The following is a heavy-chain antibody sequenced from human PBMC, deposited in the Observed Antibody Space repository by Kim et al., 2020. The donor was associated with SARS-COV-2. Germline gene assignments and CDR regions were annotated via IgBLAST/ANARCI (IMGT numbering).Heavy chain of an antibody. CDR3: ARVARGDGYNYDN. D-gene: IGHD5-12*01. CDR2: IYSDGST. V-gene: IGHV3-66*01. CDR1: GFSVSTNY. J-gene: IGHJ4*02. Sequence: GGSLRLSCAASGFSVSTNYMSWVRQAPGKGLEWVSVIYSDGSTYYADSVKDRFTISRDSSKNTLYLQMNSLRAEDTAVYYCARVARGDGYNYDNCGQGTL.